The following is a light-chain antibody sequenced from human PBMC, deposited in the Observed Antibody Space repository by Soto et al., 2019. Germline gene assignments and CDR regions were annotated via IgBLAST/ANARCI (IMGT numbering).Light chain of an antibody. CDR3: QQSNTVPLA. Sequence: DIQMTQSPSSVSASVGDRVTITCRASQDIGTYLVWYQQKPGKPPKLLIQTASFLQTGVPSRFSGSGSGTDFPLTITSLHPEDFATYYCQQSNTVPLAFGQGTKVEIK. J-gene: IGKJ1*01. CDR2: TAS. CDR1: QDIGTY. V-gene: IGKV1-12*01.